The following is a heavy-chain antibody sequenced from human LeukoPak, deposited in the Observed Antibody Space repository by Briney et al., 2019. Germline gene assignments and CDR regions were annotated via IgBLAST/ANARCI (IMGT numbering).Heavy chain of an antibody. CDR1: GFTVSSNY. CDR2: IYSGGST. J-gene: IGHJ6*02. V-gene: IGHV3-53*01. CDR3: ATTIVGATRGYYYYGMDV. Sequence: PGGSLRLSCAASGFTVSSNYMSWVRQAPGKGLEWVSVIYSGGSTYYADSVKGRFTISRDNSKNTLYLQMNSLRAEDTAVYYCATTIVGATRGYYYYGMDVWGQGTTVTVSS. D-gene: IGHD1-26*01.